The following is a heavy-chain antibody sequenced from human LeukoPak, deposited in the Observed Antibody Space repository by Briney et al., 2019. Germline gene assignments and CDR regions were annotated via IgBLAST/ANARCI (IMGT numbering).Heavy chain of an antibody. J-gene: IGHJ4*02. CDR1: GGSISSYY. CDR2: IYYSGST. D-gene: IGHD3-10*01. CDR3: ARWDSGSYSNYFDY. Sequence: PSETLSLTCTVSGGSISSYYWSWIRQPPGQGLEWIGYIYYSGSTNYNPSLKSRVTISVDTSKNQFSLKLSSVTAADTAVYYCARWDSGSYSNYFDYWGQGTLVTVSS. V-gene: IGHV4-59*01.